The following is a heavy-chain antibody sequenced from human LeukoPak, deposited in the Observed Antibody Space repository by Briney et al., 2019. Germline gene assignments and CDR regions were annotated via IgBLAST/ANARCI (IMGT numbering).Heavy chain of an antibody. CDR3: VRNSEWDLH. J-gene: IGHJ4*02. V-gene: IGHV3-7*01. Sequence: GGSLRLPCAASEFTFGSFWMTWVRQAPGKGRECVANIRPDGSEKYYGDSVKGRFTISRDNARNSVHLQMNSLRVEDTAVYYCVRNSEWDLHWGQGTLVIVSS. CDR2: IRPDGSEK. D-gene: IGHD1-26*01. CDR1: EFTFGSFW.